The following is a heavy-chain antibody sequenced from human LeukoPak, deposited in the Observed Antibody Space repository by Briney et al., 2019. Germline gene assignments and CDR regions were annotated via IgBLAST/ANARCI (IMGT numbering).Heavy chain of an antibody. V-gene: IGHV3-23*01. J-gene: IGHJ4*02. CDR3: AKDHLDWGSSFDC. D-gene: IGHD3-9*01. Sequence: PGGSLRLSCAASGFTFSSYAMSWVRQAPGKGLEWVSAISGSGGSTYYADSVKGRFTISRDNSKNTLYLRMNSLRADDTAVYYCAKDHLDWGSSFDCWGQGTLVTVSS. CDR1: GFTFSSYA. CDR2: ISGSGGST.